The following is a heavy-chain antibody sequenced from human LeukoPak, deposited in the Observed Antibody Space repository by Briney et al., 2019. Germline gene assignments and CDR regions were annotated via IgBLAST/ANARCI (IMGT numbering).Heavy chain of an antibody. D-gene: IGHD3-10*01. CDR1: GGSISSSNYY. J-gene: IGHJ4*02. CDR2: MYYSGST. Sequence: SETLSLTCTVSGGSISSSNYYWGWIRQPPGKGLEWIANMYYSGSTYYNPSLKSRVTISVDTSKNQFSLNLSSMTAADTAVYYCARRLHYGSGSYYQFDYWGQGTLVTVSS. V-gene: IGHV4-39*01. CDR3: ARRLHYGSGSYYQFDY.